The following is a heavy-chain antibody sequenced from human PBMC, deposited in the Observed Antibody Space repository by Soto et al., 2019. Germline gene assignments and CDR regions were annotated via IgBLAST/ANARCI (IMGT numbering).Heavy chain of an antibody. Sequence: GSLRLSCAASGFTFSSYSMNWVRQAPGKGLEWVSSISSSSSYIYYADSVKGRFTISRDNAKNSLYLQMNSLRAEDTAVYYCARDKPRDDYNFDYWGQGTLVTVSS. D-gene: IGHD4-4*01. V-gene: IGHV3-21*01. CDR1: GFTFSSYS. J-gene: IGHJ4*02. CDR3: ARDKPRDDYNFDY. CDR2: ISSSSSYI.